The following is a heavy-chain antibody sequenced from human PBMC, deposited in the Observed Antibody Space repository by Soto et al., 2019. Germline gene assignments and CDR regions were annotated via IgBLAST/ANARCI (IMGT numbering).Heavy chain of an antibody. J-gene: IGHJ6*02. CDR2: INVDGSNT. Sequence: EVQLVESGGGLVQPGGSLRLSCVASGFTLSTYWMHWVRQVPGKGLVWVSRINVDGSNTTYADSVKGRFTISKDHAKNTLYLQMNSLRAEDTAVYYCARTITILRGVHYYYYCGMDVWGQGTTVTVSS. D-gene: IGHD3-10*01. CDR1: GFTLSTYW. V-gene: IGHV3-74*01. CDR3: ARTITILRGVHYYYYCGMDV.